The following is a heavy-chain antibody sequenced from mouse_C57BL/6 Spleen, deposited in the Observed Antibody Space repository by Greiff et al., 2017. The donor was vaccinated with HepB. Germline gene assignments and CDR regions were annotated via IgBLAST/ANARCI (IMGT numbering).Heavy chain of an antibody. CDR2: IDPEDGET. V-gene: IGHV14-2*01. D-gene: IGHD2-5*01. Sequence: EVQLQHSGAELMKPGASVKLSCTASGFNIKDYYMHWVKQRTEQGLEWIGRIDPEDGETKYAPKFQGKATITADTSSNTAYLQLSSLTSEDTAVYYCASNHYSKGGFAYWGQGTLVTVSA. CDR1: GFNIKDYY. CDR3: ASNHYSKGGFAY. J-gene: IGHJ3*01.